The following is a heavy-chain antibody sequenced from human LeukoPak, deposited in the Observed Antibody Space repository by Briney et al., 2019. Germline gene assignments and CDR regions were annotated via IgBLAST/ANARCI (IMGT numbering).Heavy chain of an antibody. J-gene: IGHJ3*02. Sequence: SETLSLTCTVSGGSISSYYWSWIRQPPGKGLEWIGYIYYSGSTNYNPSLKSRVTISVDTSKNQFSLKLSSVTAADTAVYYCARANIAVAGGAFDIWGQGTMVTVSS. D-gene: IGHD6-19*01. V-gene: IGHV4-59*01. CDR1: GGSISSYY. CDR2: IYYSGST. CDR3: ARANIAVAGGAFDI.